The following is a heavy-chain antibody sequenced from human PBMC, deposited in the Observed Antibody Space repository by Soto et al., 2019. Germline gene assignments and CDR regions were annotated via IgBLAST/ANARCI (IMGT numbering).Heavy chain of an antibody. CDR2: INSRSSST. V-gene: IGHV3-11*05. CDR3: AKDRIGCNGANCYWRFDY. CDR1: GFTFSDNY. D-gene: IGHD2-15*01. Sequence: TGGSLRLSCAASGFTFSDNYMSWIRQAPGKGLEWVSYINSRSSSTNYADSVKGRFTISRDNAKNLLYLQMSSLTVEDTAVYYCAKDRIGCNGANCYWRFDYWGQGALVTVSS. J-gene: IGHJ4*02.